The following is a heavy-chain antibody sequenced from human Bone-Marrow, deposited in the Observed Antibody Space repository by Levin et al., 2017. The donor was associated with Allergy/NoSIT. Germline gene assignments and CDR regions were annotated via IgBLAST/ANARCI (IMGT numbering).Heavy chain of an antibody. V-gene: IGHV1-8*01. D-gene: IGHD7-27*01. CDR3: ARNPPATGDLDS. CDR2: MNPNTGGT. Sequence: RASVKVSCKASGYTFTSYDFNWVRQAPGQGLEWLGWMNPNTGGTGYAQKFQGRISLTRDTSITTAYMELTSLISEDTAVYYCARNPPATGDLDSWGQGTLVTVSS. CDR1: GYTFTSYD. J-gene: IGHJ4*02.